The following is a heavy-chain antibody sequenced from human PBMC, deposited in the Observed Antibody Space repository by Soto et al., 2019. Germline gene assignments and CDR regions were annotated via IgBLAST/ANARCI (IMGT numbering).Heavy chain of an antibody. V-gene: IGHV3-23*01. CDR2: ISGSGGST. CDR1: GFTFSSYA. D-gene: IGHD6-19*01. CDR3: AKDTGSSGWYGGGYFDY. J-gene: IGHJ4*02. Sequence: EVQLLESGGGLVQPGGSLRLSCAASGFTFSSYAMSWVRQAPGKGLEWVSAISGSGGSTYYADSVKGRFTISRDNSKNTLYLKMNSLRAEDTAVYYCAKDTGSSGWYGGGYFDYWGQGTLVTVSS.